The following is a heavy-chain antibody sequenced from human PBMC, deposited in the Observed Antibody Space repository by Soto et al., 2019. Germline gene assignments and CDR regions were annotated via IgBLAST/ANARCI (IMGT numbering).Heavy chain of an antibody. V-gene: IGHV4-39*01. Sequence: QLQLQESGPGLVKPWETLSLTCTVSGDSISSSNYFWGWIRQPPGKGLEWIGTIFYSGSTYYNPSLKSRGTISVDTSKNQFSLKLASVTAADTALYYCARRYGWLYFDYWGQGSLVTVSS. CDR3: ARRYGWLYFDY. D-gene: IGHD3-10*01. CDR1: GDSISSSNYF. J-gene: IGHJ4*02. CDR2: IFYSGST.